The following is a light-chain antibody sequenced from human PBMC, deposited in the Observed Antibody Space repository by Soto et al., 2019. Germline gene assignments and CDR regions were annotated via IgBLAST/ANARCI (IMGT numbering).Light chain of an antibody. J-gene: IGKJ2*01. CDR1: QSVSSSY. CDR3: QQYSSSPVT. V-gene: IGKV3-20*01. Sequence: EIVVTQSPGTLSLSPGERATLSCRASQSVSSSYLAWHQQKPGQAPRLLIYGAFNRATGIPDRFSGSGSGTDFTLTISRLEPEDFAVYYGQQYSSSPVTFGQGTKLEIK. CDR2: GAF.